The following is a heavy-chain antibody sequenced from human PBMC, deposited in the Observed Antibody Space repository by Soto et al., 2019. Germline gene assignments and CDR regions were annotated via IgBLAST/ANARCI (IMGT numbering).Heavy chain of an antibody. CDR1: GGSINSSSYF. J-gene: IGHJ5*02. D-gene: IGHD6-19*01. CDR3: ARHYSSGSRNWFDP. CDR2: IYYSGST. V-gene: IGHV4-39*01. Sequence: SETLSLTCSVSGGSINSSSYFWGWVRQPPGKGLEWIGSIYYSGSTYYNPSLRSRVTISVDTSKNQFSLKLRSVTAADTAVFYCARHYSSGSRNWFDPWGQGTLVTV.